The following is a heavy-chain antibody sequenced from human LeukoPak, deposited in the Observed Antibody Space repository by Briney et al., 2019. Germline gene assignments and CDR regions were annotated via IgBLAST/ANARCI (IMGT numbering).Heavy chain of an antibody. CDR3: ARGPDYGSGSYYNYYYYGMDV. D-gene: IGHD3-10*01. J-gene: IGHJ6*02. Sequence: GASVKVSCKASGYTFTGYYMHWVRQAPGQGLEWMGWINPNSGGTNYAQKFQGRVTMTRDTSISTAYMELSRLRSDDTAVYYGARGPDYGSGSYYNYYYYGMDVWGQGTTVTVSS. CDR1: GYTFTGYY. V-gene: IGHV1-2*02. CDR2: INPNSGGT.